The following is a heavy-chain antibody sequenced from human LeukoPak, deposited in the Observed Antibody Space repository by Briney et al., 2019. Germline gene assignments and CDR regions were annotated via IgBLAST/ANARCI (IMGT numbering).Heavy chain of an antibody. J-gene: IGHJ6*02. CDR2: IRSKANSYAT. CDR3: TRRNVVVVAAPTGNYGMDV. Sequence: PGGSLRLSCAASGFTFSGSAMHWVRQASGKGLVWVGRIRSKANSYATAYAASVKGRFTVSRDDSKNTAYLQMNSLKTEDTAVYYCTRRNVVVVAAPTGNYGMDVWGQGTTVTVSS. V-gene: IGHV3-73*01. D-gene: IGHD2-15*01. CDR1: GFTFSGSA.